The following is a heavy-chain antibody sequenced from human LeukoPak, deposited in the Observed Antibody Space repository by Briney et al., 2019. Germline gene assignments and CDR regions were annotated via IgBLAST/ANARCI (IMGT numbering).Heavy chain of an antibody. J-gene: IGHJ4*02. CDR3: AKSTRVNSGSLFDY. CDR1: GFTFSSYA. V-gene: IGHV3-23*01. Sequence: GGSLRLSCAASGFTFSSYAMSWVRQAPGKGLEWVSAISLSGGSTYYADSVKGRSTISRDNSKNTLYLQMNSLRAEDTAVYYCAKSTRVNSGSLFDYWGQGTLVTVSS. CDR2: ISLSGGST. D-gene: IGHD3-10*01.